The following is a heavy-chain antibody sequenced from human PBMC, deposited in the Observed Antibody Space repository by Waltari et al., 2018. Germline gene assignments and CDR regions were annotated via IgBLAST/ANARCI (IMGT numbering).Heavy chain of an antibody. J-gene: IGHJ5*02. CDR3: VRSGWFDH. CDR2: LNTRRKTR. V-gene: IGHV3-48*01. D-gene: IGHD3-3*01. CDR1: GLAPSTPS. Sequence: EVQLVVSGGVSLQPGRSRVLPCAALGLAPSTPSKKWVRQGAGKGVGWVPGMGLGGVTYLNTRRKTRDYASADKGQFHISLNKAKESLEVKIDNLRAGDTAGNYCVRSGWFDHWGQGTLVTVSS.